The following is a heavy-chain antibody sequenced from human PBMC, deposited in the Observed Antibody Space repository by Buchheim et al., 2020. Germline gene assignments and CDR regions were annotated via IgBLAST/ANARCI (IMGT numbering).Heavy chain of an antibody. CDR2: ISSTGSTI. J-gene: IGHJ6*02. Sequence: EVQLVESGGGLVQPRGSLRLSCAASGFTFSDYEMNWVRQAPGRGLEWVSYISSTGSTIYYADSVKGRFTISRDNAGNSLFLKMNSLRAEDTAVYHCARAMGGYYYAMDVWGQGTT. CDR1: GFTFSDYE. V-gene: IGHV3-48*03. CDR3: ARAMGGYYYAMDV. D-gene: IGHD5-18*01.